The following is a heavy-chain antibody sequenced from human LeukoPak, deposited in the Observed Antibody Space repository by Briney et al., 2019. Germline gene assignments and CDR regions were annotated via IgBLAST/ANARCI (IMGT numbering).Heavy chain of an antibody. V-gene: IGHV1-8*03. CDR1: GYTFTSYD. J-gene: IGHJ4*02. CDR2: MNPNSGNT. Sequence: GASVKVSCKASGYTFTSYDIKWVRQATGQGLEWMGWMNPNSGNTGYAQKFQGRVTITRNTSISTAYMELSSLRAEDTAVYYCARVYDSSGYYYGYWGQGTLVTVSS. D-gene: IGHD3-22*01. CDR3: ARVYDSSGYYYGY.